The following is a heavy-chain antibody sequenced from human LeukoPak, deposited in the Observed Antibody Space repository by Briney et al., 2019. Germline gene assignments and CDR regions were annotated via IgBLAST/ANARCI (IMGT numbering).Heavy chain of an antibody. Sequence: LETLSLTCAVSGGFISRSSYYWTWLRQPPGKTLEWIGNVFHTGRTSYRPSLQSRVIVSVDTPKNQFSLKLTSVTAADTAVYYCARLSTAPDFDSWGQGILVTVSS. V-gene: IGHV4-39*01. CDR2: VFHTGRT. CDR3: ARLSTAPDFDS. J-gene: IGHJ4*02. CDR1: GGFISRSSYY.